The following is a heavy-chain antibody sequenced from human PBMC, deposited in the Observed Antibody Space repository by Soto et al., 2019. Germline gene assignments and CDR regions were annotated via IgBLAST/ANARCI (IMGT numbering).Heavy chain of an antibody. D-gene: IGHD3-22*01. V-gene: IGHV3-23*01. Sequence: GGSLRLSCAASGFTFSSYAMSWVRQAPGKGLEWVSASRGGSTYYADSVKGRFTISKDNSKNTLFLQMNSLRAEDTAVYYCVKGSPNSQNYEFYSDHWGQGTLVTGSS. CDR2: SRGGST. J-gene: IGHJ4*02. CDR1: GFTFSSYA. CDR3: VKGSPNSQNYEFYSDH.